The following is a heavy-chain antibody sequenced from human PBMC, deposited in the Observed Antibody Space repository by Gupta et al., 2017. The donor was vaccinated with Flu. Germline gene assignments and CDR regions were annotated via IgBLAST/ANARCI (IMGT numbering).Heavy chain of an antibody. J-gene: IGHJ4*02. V-gene: IGHV1-3*01. CDR3: ARRSSYYKYFDY. D-gene: IGHD5-18*01. Sequence: QVQFVQSGAEVKKPGASVKVSCTASGYSFPSYDMHWVRQAPGQRLEWMGWINAGNVKTKYSQKFQGRVTITRDTSASTVYMELSRLRSEDTAMYYCARRSSYYKYFDYWGQGTLVTVSS. CDR1: GYSFPSYD. CDR2: INAGNVKT.